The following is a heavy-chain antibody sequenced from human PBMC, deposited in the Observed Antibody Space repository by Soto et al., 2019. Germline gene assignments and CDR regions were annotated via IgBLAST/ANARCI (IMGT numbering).Heavy chain of an antibody. V-gene: IGHV4-59*08. CDR3: ARTYSSSSYFDY. CDR2: IYYSGST. CDR1: GGSISSYY. J-gene: IGHJ4*02. D-gene: IGHD6-6*01. Sequence: SETLSLTCTVSGGSISSYYWSWIRQPPGKGLEWIGYIYYSGSTNYNPSLKSRVTISVDTSKNQFSLKLSSVTAADTAVYYCARTYSSSSYFDYWGQGTLVTVSS.